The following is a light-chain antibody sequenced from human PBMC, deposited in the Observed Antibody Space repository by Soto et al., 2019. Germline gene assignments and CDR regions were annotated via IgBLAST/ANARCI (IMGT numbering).Light chain of an antibody. CDR2: DAS. J-gene: IGKJ5*01. Sequence: EIVLTQSPATMYLSPGDRVTLSCRASQTVGRYLSWYQHSPGQGPRLLVYDASNRATGIPARFSGSGSETDFTLTISSLEPEDFAVYYCQQRLHWPITFGQGTRLEIK. CDR1: QTVGRY. CDR3: QQRLHWPIT. V-gene: IGKV3-11*01.